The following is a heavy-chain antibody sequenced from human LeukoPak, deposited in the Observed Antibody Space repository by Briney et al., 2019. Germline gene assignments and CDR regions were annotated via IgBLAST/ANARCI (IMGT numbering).Heavy chain of an antibody. CDR3: ARDLDSSGYDPGFDY. V-gene: IGHV3-23*01. D-gene: IGHD3-22*01. Sequence: GGSLRLSCAASGFTFSNYAMSWVRQAPGKGLEWVSAISGSGGSTYYADSVKGRFTISRDNAKNSLYLQMNSLRAEDTAVYYCARDLDSSGYDPGFDYWGQGTLVTVSS. CDR1: GFTFSNYA. CDR2: ISGSGGST. J-gene: IGHJ4*02.